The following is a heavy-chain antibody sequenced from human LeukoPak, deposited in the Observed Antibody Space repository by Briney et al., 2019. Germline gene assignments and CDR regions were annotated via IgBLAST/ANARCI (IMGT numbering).Heavy chain of an antibody. D-gene: IGHD3-22*01. Sequence: GGSLRLSCTTSGFTFGDYAVSWFRQAPGKGPEWVSFIRSEAYGGTTEYAASVKGRFTSSRDDSKSIAYLQMNSLKTEDTAVYYCTRQGLAYYYDSSGYYPPAYWGQGTLVTVSS. CDR3: TRQGLAYYYDSSGYYPPAY. J-gene: IGHJ4*02. V-gene: IGHV3-49*03. CDR2: IRSEAYGGTT. CDR1: GFTFGDYA.